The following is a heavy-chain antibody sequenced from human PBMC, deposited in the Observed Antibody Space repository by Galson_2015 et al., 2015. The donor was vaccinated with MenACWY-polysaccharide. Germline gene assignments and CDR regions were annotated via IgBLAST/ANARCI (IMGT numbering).Heavy chain of an antibody. Sequence: SLRLSCAASGFSLGAWYMSWIRQAPGKGLEWLSYISKSGDSIYYGDSVKGRFAISRDNAKNSLYLQLNGLEVEDTAIYYCARGHYGLDVWGKGTTVTVSS. CDR3: ARGHYGLDV. J-gene: IGHJ6*04. CDR2: ISKSGDSI. V-gene: IGHV3-11*01. CDR1: GFSLGAWY.